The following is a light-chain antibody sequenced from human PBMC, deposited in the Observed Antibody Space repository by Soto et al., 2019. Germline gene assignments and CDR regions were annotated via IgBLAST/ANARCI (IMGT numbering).Light chain of an antibody. CDR1: QGISSY. Sequence: IQLTQSPSSLSASVGDRVTITCRASQGISSYLAWYQQKPGKAPKLLIDAASTLQSGVPSRFSGSGSGTDFTLTISCLQPEDFATYYCQQLNSYPLSFGGGTKVDIK. CDR2: AAS. CDR3: QQLNSYPLS. V-gene: IGKV1-9*01. J-gene: IGKJ4*01.